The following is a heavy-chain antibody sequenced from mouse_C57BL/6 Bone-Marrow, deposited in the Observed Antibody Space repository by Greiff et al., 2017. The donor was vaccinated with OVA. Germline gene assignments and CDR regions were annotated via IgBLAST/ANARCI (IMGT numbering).Heavy chain of an antibody. CDR3: AGYDCGFYYAMDY. CDR1: GYTFTSYW. Sequence: QVQLQQPGAELVKPGASVKMSCKASGYTFTSYWITWVKQRPGQGLEWIGDIYPGSGSTNYNEKFKSKATLTVDTSSSTAYMQLSSLTSEDSAVYYSAGYDCGFYYAMDYWGQGTSVTVSS. J-gene: IGHJ4*01. D-gene: IGHD2-4*01. V-gene: IGHV1-55*01. CDR2: IYPGSGST.